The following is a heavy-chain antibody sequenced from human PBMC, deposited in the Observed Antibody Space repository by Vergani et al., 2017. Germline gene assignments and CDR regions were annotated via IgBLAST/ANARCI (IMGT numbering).Heavy chain of an antibody. V-gene: IGHV4-59*01. CDR2: VKDSGYF. CDR3: ARSIVSRNPPDYFDN. CDR1: GGSLSGYY. Sequence: QVQLQESGPGLVRPSETLSLPCTVSGGSLSGYYWNWIRQTPGEGLEWIGYVKDSGYFNYNPSLKTRVSMSSDTSNNQFSLMLSSVTVADTAGYYCARSIVSRNPPDYFDNWGQGTLVTVSS. J-gene: IGHJ4*02. D-gene: IGHD1-14*01.